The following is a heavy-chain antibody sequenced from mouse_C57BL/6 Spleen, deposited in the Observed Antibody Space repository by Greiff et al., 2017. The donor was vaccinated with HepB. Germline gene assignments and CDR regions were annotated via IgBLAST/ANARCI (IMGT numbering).Heavy chain of an antibody. Sequence: EVHLVESGPELVKPGASVKIPCKASGYTFTDYNMDWVKQSHGKSLEWIGDINPNNGGTIYNQKFKGKATLTVDKSSSTAYMELRSLTSEDTAVYYCARRGPTVVARWYFDVWGTGTTVTVSS. CDR3: ARRGPTVVARWYFDV. V-gene: IGHV1-18*01. CDR1: GYTFTDYN. J-gene: IGHJ1*03. D-gene: IGHD1-1*01. CDR2: INPNNGGT.